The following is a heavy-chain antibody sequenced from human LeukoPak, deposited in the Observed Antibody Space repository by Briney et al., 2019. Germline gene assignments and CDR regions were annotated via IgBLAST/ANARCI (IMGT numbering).Heavy chain of an antibody. CDR2: ISWNSGSI. CDR3: AKDISYSGYDSGYSP. CDR1: GFTFDDYA. V-gene: IGHV3-9*01. J-gene: IGHJ5*02. Sequence: GGSLRLSCAASGFTFDDYAMHWVRQAPGKGLEWVSGISWNSGSIGYADSVKGRFTISRDNAKNSLYLQMNSLRDEDTAVYYCAKDISYSGYDSGYSPWGQGTLVTVSS. D-gene: IGHD5-12*01.